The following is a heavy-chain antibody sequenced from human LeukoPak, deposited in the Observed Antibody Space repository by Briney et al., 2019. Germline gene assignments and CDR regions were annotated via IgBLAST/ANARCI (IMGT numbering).Heavy chain of an antibody. CDR2: IWSDASNR. CDR3: ARDAQRGFDYSNSLKY. D-gene: IGHD4-11*01. CDR1: GFIFSHYG. J-gene: IGHJ4*01. V-gene: IGHV3-33*01. Sequence: HPGRSLRLSCAASGFIFSHYGMHWVRQAPGKGLEWVAVIWSDASNRFYAGSVKGRFTISRDNSQNTLFLQMNSLRAEDTAMYYCARDAQRGFDYSNSLKYWGHGTLVTVSS.